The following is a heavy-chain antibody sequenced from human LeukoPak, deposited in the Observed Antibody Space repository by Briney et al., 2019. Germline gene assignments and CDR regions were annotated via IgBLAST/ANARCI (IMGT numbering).Heavy chain of an antibody. Sequence: ASVKVSCKASGYTFTGYYTHWVRQAPGQGLEWMGWINPNSGGTNYAQKFQGRVTMTRDTSISTAYMELSRLRSDDTAVYYCARPGLYNALSWFDPWGQGTLVTVSS. D-gene: IGHD1-14*01. CDR3: ARPGLYNALSWFDP. CDR2: INPNSGGT. CDR1: GYTFTGYY. V-gene: IGHV1-2*02. J-gene: IGHJ5*02.